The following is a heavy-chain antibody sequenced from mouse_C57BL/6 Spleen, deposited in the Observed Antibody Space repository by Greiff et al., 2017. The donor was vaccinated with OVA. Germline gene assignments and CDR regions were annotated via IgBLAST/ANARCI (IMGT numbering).Heavy chain of an antibody. CDR2: IDPSDSET. CDR3: SRRPYYYGSSYFDY. CDR1: GYTFTSYW. Sequence: QVQLKQPGAELVRPGSSVKLSCKASGYTFTSYWMHWVKQRPIQGLEWIGNIDPSDSETHYNQKFKGKATLTVDKSSSTAYMQLSSLTSEDSSVYYCSRRPYYYGSSYFDYWGQGTTLTVSS. J-gene: IGHJ2*01. V-gene: IGHV1-52*01. D-gene: IGHD1-1*01.